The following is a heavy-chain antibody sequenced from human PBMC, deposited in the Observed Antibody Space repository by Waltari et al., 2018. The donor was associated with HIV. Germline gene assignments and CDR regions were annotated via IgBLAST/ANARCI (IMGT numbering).Heavy chain of an antibody. V-gene: IGHV3-48*02. D-gene: IGHD6-13*01. CDR2: ISSSSSPT. CDR3: ARRIAAGGTQYFEY. CDR1: GFNFSSYS. J-gene: IGHJ4*02. Sequence: EVQLVESGGNLVQPGGSMRLSCAASGFNFSSYSMNWVRQAPGKGLEWVSYISSSSSPTYYADSVRGRFTISRDNAKNSLYLQMNSLRDEDTAVYYCARRIAAGGTQYFEYWGQGTLVTVSS.